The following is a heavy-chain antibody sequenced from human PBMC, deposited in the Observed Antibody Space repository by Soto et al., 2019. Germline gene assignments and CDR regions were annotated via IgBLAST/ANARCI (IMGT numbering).Heavy chain of an antibody. CDR3: ARGFGYGGDAFDI. V-gene: IGHV3-53*04. J-gene: IGHJ3*02. D-gene: IGHD4-17*01. CDR2: IYSGGST. Sequence: GESLKISCAASGFTVSSNYMSWVRQAPGKGLEWVSVIYSGGSTYYADSVKGRFTISRHNSKNTLYLQMNSLRAEDTAVYYCARGFGYGGDAFDIWGQGTMVTVSS. CDR1: GFTVSSNY.